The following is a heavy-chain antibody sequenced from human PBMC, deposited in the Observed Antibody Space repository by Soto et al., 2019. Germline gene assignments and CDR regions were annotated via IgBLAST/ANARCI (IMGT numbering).Heavy chain of an antibody. Sequence: HPGGSLRLSCAASGFTFSSYAMSWVRQAPGKGLEWVSAISGSGGSTYYADSVKGRFTISRDNSKNTLYLQMNSLRAEDTAVYYCAKDGRIATEDIVVVPAAIQLYYYYGMDVWRQGTTVTVSS. J-gene: IGHJ6*02. CDR3: AKDGRIATEDIVVVPAAIQLYYYYGMDV. CDR2: ISGSGGST. V-gene: IGHV3-23*01. CDR1: GFTFSSYA. D-gene: IGHD2-2*02.